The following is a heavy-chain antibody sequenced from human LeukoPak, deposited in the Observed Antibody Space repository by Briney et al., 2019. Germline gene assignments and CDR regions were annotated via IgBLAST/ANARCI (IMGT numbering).Heavy chain of an antibody. CDR1: GWSFNDYY. V-gene: IGHV4-34*01. CDR2: INDRGVT. Sequence: SETLSLTCAVYGWSFNDYYWNWIRQPPGKGLEWIGEINDRGVTIYNPSLKSRVTISVDTSKKQFSLRLTSMIAADTALYYCARGQVPAARGYNWFDPWGQGTLVTVSS. J-gene: IGHJ5*02. CDR3: ARGQVPAARGYNWFDP. D-gene: IGHD2-2*01.